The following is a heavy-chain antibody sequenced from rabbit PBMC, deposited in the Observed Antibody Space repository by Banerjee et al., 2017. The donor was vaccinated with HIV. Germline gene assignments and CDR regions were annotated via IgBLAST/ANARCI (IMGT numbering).Heavy chain of an antibody. CDR3: ARRDGGYGYGNL. CDR2: ISTSSGST. D-gene: IGHD6-1*01. Sequence: QSLEESGGDLVKPGASLTLTCTASGFSFSSYYYMCWVRQAPGKGLEWIACISTSSGSTVYASWAKGRLTISKTSSTTVTLQMTSLTAADTATYFCARRDGGYGYGNLWGQGTLVTVS. CDR1: GFSFSSYYY. J-gene: IGHJ3*01. V-gene: IGHV1S40*01.